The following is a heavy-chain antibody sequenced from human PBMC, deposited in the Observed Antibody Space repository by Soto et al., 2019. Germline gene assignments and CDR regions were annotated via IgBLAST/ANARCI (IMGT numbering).Heavy chain of an antibody. CDR2: IKQDGSEK. Sequence: GGSLRLSCAASGFTFSSYWMSWVRQAPGKGLEWVANIKQDGSEKYYVDSVKGRFTISRDNAKNSLYLQMNSLRAEDTAVYYCARGYDFWSGYDAFDIWGQGTIVTVSS. V-gene: IGHV3-7*01. D-gene: IGHD3-3*01. CDR3: ARGYDFWSGYDAFDI. J-gene: IGHJ3*02. CDR1: GFTFSSYW.